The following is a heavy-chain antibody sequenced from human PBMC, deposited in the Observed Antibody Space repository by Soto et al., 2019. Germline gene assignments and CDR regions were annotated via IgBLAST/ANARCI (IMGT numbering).Heavy chain of an antibody. CDR2: INSDGSST. Sequence: EVQLVESGGGLVQPGGSLRLSCAASGFTFSSYWMHWVRQAPGKGLVWVSRINSDGSSTSYADSVKGRFTISRDNAKNTLYLQMNSLRAEDTAVYYCASGGFGELGYYYYGMDVWGQGTTVTVSS. D-gene: IGHD3-10*01. CDR1: GFTFSSYW. V-gene: IGHV3-74*01. CDR3: ASGGFGELGYYYYGMDV. J-gene: IGHJ6*02.